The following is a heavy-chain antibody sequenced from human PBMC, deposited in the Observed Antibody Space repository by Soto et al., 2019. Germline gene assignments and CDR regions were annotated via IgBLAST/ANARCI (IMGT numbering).Heavy chain of an antibody. V-gene: IGHV3-30-3*01. D-gene: IGHD3-22*01. J-gene: IGHJ4*02. CDR1: GFTFSSYA. Sequence: QVQLVESGGGVVQPGRSLRLSCAASGFTFSSYAMRWVRQAPGKGLEWVAVISYDGSNKYYADSVKGRFTISRDNSKNTLYLQMNSLRAEDTAVYYCAREMAYYYDSSGQFDYWGQGTLVTVSS. CDR2: ISYDGSNK. CDR3: AREMAYYYDSSGQFDY.